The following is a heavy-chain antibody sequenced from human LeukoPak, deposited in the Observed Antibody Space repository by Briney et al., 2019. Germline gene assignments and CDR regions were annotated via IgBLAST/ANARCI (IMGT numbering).Heavy chain of an antibody. CDR3: GKTTAGYSSGQKPAWPVDY. Sequence: GGSLRLSCEASGFTFGSFAMYWVRQAPGKGLDWIAGIFGSGGSPHYADSVKGRFTISRDNSKSTVYLQINSLRAEDTAVYYCGKTTAGYSSGQKPAWPVDYWGQGTLVTVSS. D-gene: IGHD5-18*01. J-gene: IGHJ4*02. CDR1: GFTFGSFA. CDR2: IFGSGGSP. V-gene: IGHV3-23*01.